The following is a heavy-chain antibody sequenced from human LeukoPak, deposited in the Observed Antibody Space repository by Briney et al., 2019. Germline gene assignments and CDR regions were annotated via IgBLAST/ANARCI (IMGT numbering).Heavy chain of an antibody. V-gene: IGHV4-39*01. D-gene: IGHD3-22*01. Sequence: SETLSLTCTVSGGSISSSSYYWGWIRQPPGKGLEWIGSIYYSGSTYYNPSLKSRVTISVDTSKNQFSLKLSSVTAADTAVYYCARQEHYYDSSWGPWDCWGEGTLVTVSS. CDR3: ARQEHYYDSSWGPWDC. CDR2: IYYSGST. CDR1: GGSISSSSYY. J-gene: IGHJ4*02.